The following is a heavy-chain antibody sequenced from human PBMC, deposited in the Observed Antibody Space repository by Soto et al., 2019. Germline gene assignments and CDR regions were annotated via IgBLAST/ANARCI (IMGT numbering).Heavy chain of an antibody. CDR2: ISYDGSNK. V-gene: IGHV3-30*18. Sequence: VQLVESGGGVVQPGRSLRLSCAASGFTFSSYGMHWVRQAPGKGLEWVAVISYDGSNKYYADSVKGRFTISRDNSKNTLYLQMNSLRAEDTAVYYCAKDGTYYYDSSGYSSRPYFDYWGQGTLVTVSS. D-gene: IGHD3-22*01. CDR1: GFTFSSYG. J-gene: IGHJ4*02. CDR3: AKDGTYYYDSSGYSSRPYFDY.